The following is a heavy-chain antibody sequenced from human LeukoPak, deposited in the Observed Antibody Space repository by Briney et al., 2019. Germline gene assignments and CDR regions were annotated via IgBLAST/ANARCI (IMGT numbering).Heavy chain of an antibody. J-gene: IGHJ4*02. CDR2: INPSSGGT. Sequence: GASVKVSCKASGYTFTSYYIHWVRQAPGQGLEWMGVINPSSGGTTYAQKFQGRVTMTRDMPTSTVYMELSSLRSEDTAVYYCARAPTHLYYDILTGSLGYFDYWGQGTLVTVSS. V-gene: IGHV1-46*01. CDR1: GYTFTSYY. CDR3: ARAPTHLYYDILTGSLGYFDY. D-gene: IGHD3-9*01.